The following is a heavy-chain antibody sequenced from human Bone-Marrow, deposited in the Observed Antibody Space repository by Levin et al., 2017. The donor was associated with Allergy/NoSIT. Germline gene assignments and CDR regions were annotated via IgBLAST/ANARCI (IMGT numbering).Heavy chain of an antibody. D-gene: IGHD5-24*01. CDR2: VSPGDSEI. Sequence: GGSLRLSCKGFGYTFTNYWIAWVRLMPGKGLEWMGIVSPGDSEIRYSPSFEGQVTISADKGVNTAYLQWDSLKASDTGIYYCARADGYVNFDFWGQGTMVTVSA. V-gene: IGHV5-51*01. J-gene: IGHJ4*02. CDR1: GYTFTNYW. CDR3: ARADGYVNFDF.